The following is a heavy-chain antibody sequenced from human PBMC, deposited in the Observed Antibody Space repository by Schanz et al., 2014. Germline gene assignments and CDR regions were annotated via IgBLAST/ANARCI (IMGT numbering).Heavy chain of an antibody. D-gene: IGHD3-10*01. Sequence: QVQLVESGGGLVKPGGSLRLSCAASGFTFSDYYRSWVRQAPGKGLEWGSYISSVGISTYYADPVNGRFTIPRDGDKXSLHLQLNSLIAEDTDVYYCATSEMDRGVIWGYGGQGTLVTVSS. J-gene: IGHJ4*02. CDR1: GFTFSDYY. CDR2: ISSVGIST. CDR3: ATSEMDRGVIWGY. V-gene: IGHV3-11*01.